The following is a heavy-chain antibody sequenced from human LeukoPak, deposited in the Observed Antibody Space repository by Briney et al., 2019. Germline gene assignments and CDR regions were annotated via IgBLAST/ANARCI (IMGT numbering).Heavy chain of an antibody. Sequence: AGGSLRLSCAASGFTFSNYWMSWVRQAPGKGLEWVANIKQDRSEKYYVDSVKGRFTISRDNAKNSLYLQMNSLRAEDTALYYCARYYYDSSGAFDSWGQGTMVSVSS. J-gene: IGHJ3*02. CDR3: ARYYYDSSGAFDS. V-gene: IGHV3-7*03. CDR2: IKQDRSEK. D-gene: IGHD3-22*01. CDR1: GFTFSNYW.